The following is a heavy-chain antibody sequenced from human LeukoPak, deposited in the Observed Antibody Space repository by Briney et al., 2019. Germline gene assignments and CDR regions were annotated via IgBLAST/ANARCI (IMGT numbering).Heavy chain of an antibody. Sequence: PGGSLRLSCAASGFTFSSYAMSWVRQAPGKGLERVSAISGSGGSTYYADSVKGRFTISRDNSKNTLYLQMNSLRAEDTAVYYCAKEPDSSSWSGENDYWGQGTLVTVSS. CDR3: AKEPDSSSWSGENDY. CDR1: GFTFSSYA. CDR2: ISGSGGST. D-gene: IGHD6-13*01. V-gene: IGHV3-23*01. J-gene: IGHJ4*02.